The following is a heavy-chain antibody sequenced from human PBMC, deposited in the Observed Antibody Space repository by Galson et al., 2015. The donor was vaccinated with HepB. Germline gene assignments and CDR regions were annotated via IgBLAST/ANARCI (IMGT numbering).Heavy chain of an antibody. D-gene: IGHD3-22*01. CDR3: ARGDLQSWVVIPYTPYYYYGMDV. Sequence: SLRLSCAASGFTFGSYAMHWVRQAPGKGLEWVAVISYDGSNKYYAYSVKGRFTITRDNSKNTLYLQMNSLRAEDTAVYYCARGDLQSWVVIPYTPYYYYGMDVWGQGTTVTVSS. V-gene: IGHV3-30-3*01. J-gene: IGHJ6*02. CDR1: GFTFGSYA. CDR2: ISYDGSNK.